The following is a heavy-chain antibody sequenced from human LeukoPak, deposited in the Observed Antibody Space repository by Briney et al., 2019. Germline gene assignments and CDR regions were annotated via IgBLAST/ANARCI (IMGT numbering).Heavy chain of an antibody. J-gene: IGHJ5*02. D-gene: IGHD2-2*01. CDR1: GFTFSSYW. V-gene: IGHV3-7*01. CDR3: ARVVVVPAAIAP. Sequence: PGGSLRLSCAASGFTFSSYWMSWVRQAPGKGLEWVANIKQDGSEKYYMDSVKGRFTISRDNAKNSLYLQMNSLRAEDTAVYSCARVVVVPAAIAPWGQGTLVTVSS. CDR2: IKQDGSEK.